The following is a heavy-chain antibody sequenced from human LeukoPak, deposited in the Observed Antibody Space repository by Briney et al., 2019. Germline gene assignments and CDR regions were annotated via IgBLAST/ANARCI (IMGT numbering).Heavy chain of an antibody. Sequence: GGSLTLSCAASGFIFSNYSMTWVRQAPGKGLEWVSLISGSGGTTYYADPVKGRFTISRDNSKNTLYLQMNSLRAEDTAIYYCARDQGVIPYRYFDLWGRGTLVTVSS. CDR1: GFIFSNYS. D-gene: IGHD2-21*01. CDR3: ARDQGVIPYRYFDL. CDR2: ISGSGGTT. V-gene: IGHV3-23*01. J-gene: IGHJ2*01.